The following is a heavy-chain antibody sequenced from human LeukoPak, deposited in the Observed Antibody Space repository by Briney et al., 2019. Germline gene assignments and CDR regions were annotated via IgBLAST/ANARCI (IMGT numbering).Heavy chain of an antibody. Sequence: GGSLRLSCAASGFTFTSYRMPWVRQAPGMGLVWVSHINSDGRNASYADSVKGRFTISRDNAKNSLYLEVTNLRAEDTGLYYCARGPAAMDWYFDFWGRGTLVTVSS. V-gene: IGHV3-74*01. D-gene: IGHD2-2*01. CDR2: INSDGRNA. CDR1: GFTFTSYR. CDR3: ARGPAAMDWYFDF. J-gene: IGHJ2*01.